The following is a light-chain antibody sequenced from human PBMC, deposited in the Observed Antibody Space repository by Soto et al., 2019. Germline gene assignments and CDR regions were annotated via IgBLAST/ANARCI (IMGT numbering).Light chain of an antibody. J-gene: IGKJ1*01. CDR2: GAS. V-gene: IGKV1-5*01. CDR1: QGSSTW. Sequence: ASQGSSTWLAWYQQKPGKAPKIXIYGASSLARGVPSSFSGSGSGTAFTLTISSLQSYDFAASYCQQYYGHPRTFGPGTKVDIK. CDR3: QQYYGHPRT.